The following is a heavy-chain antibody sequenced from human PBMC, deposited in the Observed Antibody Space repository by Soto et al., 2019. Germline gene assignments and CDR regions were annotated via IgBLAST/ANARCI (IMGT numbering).Heavy chain of an antibody. V-gene: IGHV1-8*01. CDR2: INPNNGNT. CDR1: GYTFTSYD. J-gene: IGHJ5*02. Sequence: GPSVKVSCKASGYTFTSYDINWVRQATGQGLEWMGWINPNNGNTGYAQKFQGRVTMTRDTSINTAYMELSSLRSEDTAVYFCARTSSATRGGFDPWDQGTLVTVSS. CDR3: ARTSSATRGGFDP. D-gene: IGHD3-10*01.